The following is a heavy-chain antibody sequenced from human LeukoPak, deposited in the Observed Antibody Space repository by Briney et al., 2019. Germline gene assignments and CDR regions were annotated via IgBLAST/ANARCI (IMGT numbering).Heavy chain of an antibody. J-gene: IGHJ5*02. V-gene: IGHV3-48*03. CDR3: ARGQRPQYTSTWDNWFNP. CDR2: ISSSGNKI. CDR1: GFPFSSYE. D-gene: IGHD2-2*01. Sequence: GGSLRLSCAASGFPFSSYEMNWVRQAPGKRLQWVSYISSSGNKIYYAASVKGRFTISRDNAKNSLYLQIDSLRAEDTAVYYCARGQRPQYTSTWDNWFNPWGQGTQVTVSS.